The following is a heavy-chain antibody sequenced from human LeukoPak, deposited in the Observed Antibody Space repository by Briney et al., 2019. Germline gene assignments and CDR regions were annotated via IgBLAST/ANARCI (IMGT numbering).Heavy chain of an antibody. CDR1: GGSFSGYY. CDR2: INHSGST. CDR3: ARGRRSGYFFRPTPDAFDI. J-gene: IGHJ3*02. V-gene: IGHV4-34*01. D-gene: IGHD3-22*01. Sequence: PSETLSLTCAVYGGSFSGYYWSWIRQPPGKGLEWIGEINHSGSTNYNPSLKNRVTISVDTSKNQFSLKLSSVTAADTAVYYCARGRRSGYFFRPTPDAFDIWGQGTMVTVSS.